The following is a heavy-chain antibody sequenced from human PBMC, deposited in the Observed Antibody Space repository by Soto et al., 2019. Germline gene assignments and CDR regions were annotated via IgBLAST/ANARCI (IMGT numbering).Heavy chain of an antibody. J-gene: IGHJ4*02. CDR2: INHSGST. CDR3: ARVPTTVVPYFDY. V-gene: IGHV4-34*01. CDR1: GGSFSGYY. Sequence: SETLSLTCAVYGGSFSGYYWSWIRQPPGKGLEWIGEINHSGSTNYNPSLKSRVTISVDTSKNQFSLKLSSVTAADTAVYYCARVPTTVVPYFDYWGQGTLVTVSS. D-gene: IGHD4-17*01.